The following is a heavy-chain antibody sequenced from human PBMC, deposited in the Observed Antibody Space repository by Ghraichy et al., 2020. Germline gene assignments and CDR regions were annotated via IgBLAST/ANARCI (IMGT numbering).Heavy chain of an antibody. J-gene: IGHJ6*02. CDR1: GFTFEDYP. CDR2: ITWDGDST. CDR3: ARDLFRGDGYNFIYYSGMDV. V-gene: IGHV3-43*01. D-gene: IGHD5-24*01. Sequence: ETLSLTCAASGFTFEDYPMHWVRQAPGKGLEWVSLITWDGDSTYYAESVKGRFTISRDNSKNSLYLQMNSLRTEDTALYYCARDLFRGDGYNFIYYSGMDVWGQGTTVTVSS.